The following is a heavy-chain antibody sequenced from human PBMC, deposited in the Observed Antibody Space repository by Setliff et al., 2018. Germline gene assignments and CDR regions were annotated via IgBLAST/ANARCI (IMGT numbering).Heavy chain of an antibody. CDR1: GGSISSHY. CDR3: ARVASILGLGDTARVWHYYYGMDV. CDR2: IYYSGST. V-gene: IGHV4-59*11. D-gene: IGHD5-18*01. J-gene: IGHJ6*02. Sequence: SETLSLTCTVSGGSISSHYWSWIRQPPGKGLEWIGSIYYSGSTNYNPSLKSRVTISVDTSKNQFSLKLSSVTAADTAVYYWARVASILGLGDTARVWHYYYGMDVWGQGTTVTVSS.